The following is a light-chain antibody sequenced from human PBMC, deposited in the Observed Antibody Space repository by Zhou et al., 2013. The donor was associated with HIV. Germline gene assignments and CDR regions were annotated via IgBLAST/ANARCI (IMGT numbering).Light chain of an antibody. Sequence: EIVLTQSPGTLSLSPGEKVTLSCRASQNVSSSYLAWYQQKPGQAPRLLIYGASSRATGIPDRFSGSGSGTDFTLTISRLEPEDFAVYYCQQCGSSPKYTFGPGTKLEIK. V-gene: IGKV3-20*01. CDR1: QNVSSSY. CDR2: GAS. J-gene: IGKJ2*01. CDR3: QQCGSSPKYT.